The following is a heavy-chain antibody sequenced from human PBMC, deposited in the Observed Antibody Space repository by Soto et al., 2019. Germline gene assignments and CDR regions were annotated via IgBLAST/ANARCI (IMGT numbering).Heavy chain of an antibody. CDR2: INADGTST. CDR3: VKVLARGVGVPRFYFDS. D-gene: IGHD2-2*01. CDR1: GFTFSNSW. V-gene: IGHV3-74*01. Sequence: DVQLVESGGGLVQPGGSLRLSCAASGFTFSNSWMHWVRQVSGKGLEWVSRINADGTSTSYADSVKGRFTISRDNAKNTLYLHVNSLRGEDTAVYYCVKVLARGVGVPRFYFDSWGQGALVTVSS. J-gene: IGHJ4*02.